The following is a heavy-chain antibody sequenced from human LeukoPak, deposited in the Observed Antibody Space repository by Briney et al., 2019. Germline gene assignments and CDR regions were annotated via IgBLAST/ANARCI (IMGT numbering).Heavy chain of an antibody. Sequence: SVKVSCKASGGTFSSYAISWVRQAPGQGLEWMGRIIPILGIANYAQKFQGRVTITADESTSTAYMELSSLRSEDTAVYYCARVGDYYDSSGDFDYWGQGTLVTVSS. D-gene: IGHD3-22*01. V-gene: IGHV1-69*04. CDR3: ARVGDYYDSSGDFDY. J-gene: IGHJ4*02. CDR2: IIPILGIA. CDR1: GGTFSSYA.